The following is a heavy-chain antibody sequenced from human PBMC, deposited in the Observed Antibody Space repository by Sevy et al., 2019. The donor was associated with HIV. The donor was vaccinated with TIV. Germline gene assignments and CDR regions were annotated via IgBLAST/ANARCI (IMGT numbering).Heavy chain of an antibody. D-gene: IGHD4-4*01. CDR2: INTRGTT. Sequence: GGSLRLSCAASGFIVSSYYMGWVRQAPGKGLEWVSLINTRGTTFYADSVKGRFTISRDNSKNTLYLQMNGRRAEDTAMYYCAREATRLTVWGQGTLVTVSS. V-gene: IGHV3-53*01. CDR1: GFIVSSYY. J-gene: IGHJ4*02. CDR3: AREATRLTV.